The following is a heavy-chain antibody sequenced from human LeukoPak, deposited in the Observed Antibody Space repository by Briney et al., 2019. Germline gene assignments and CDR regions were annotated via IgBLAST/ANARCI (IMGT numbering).Heavy chain of an antibody. CDR1: GFTFSTYT. Sequence: GSLRLSCAASGFTFSTYTMNWVRQAPGKGLEWVSSISTTSGYIYYADSVKGRFTISRDNAKNSLYLQMNSLRAEDTAVYYCARDHDSSGYVWFDPWGQGTLVTVSS. V-gene: IGHV3-21*01. D-gene: IGHD3-22*01. CDR3: ARDHDSSGYVWFDP. J-gene: IGHJ5*02. CDR2: ISTTSGYI.